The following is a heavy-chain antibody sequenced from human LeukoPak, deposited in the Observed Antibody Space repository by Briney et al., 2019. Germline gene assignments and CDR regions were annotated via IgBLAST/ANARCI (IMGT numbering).Heavy chain of an antibody. Sequence: GGSLRLSCAASGFTFSSYWMDWVRQAPGKGLEWVANMNQDGSVKHHADSVKGRFTISRDNAKNSPYLQMNSLRAEGTAVYYCARGTIAAPGTDYWGQGVLVTVSS. V-gene: IGHV3-7*01. J-gene: IGHJ4*02. CDR1: GFTFSSYW. CDR2: MNQDGSVK. D-gene: IGHD6-13*01. CDR3: ARGTIAAPGTDY.